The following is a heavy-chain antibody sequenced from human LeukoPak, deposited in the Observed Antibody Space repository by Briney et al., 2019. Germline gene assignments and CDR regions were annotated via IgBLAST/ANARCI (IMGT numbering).Heavy chain of an antibody. J-gene: IGHJ5*02. CDR3: AREPMVRDFNWFDP. V-gene: IGHV1-2*06. D-gene: IGHD3-10*01. Sequence: ASVKVSCKASGYTFTGYYLHWVRQAPGQGLEWMGRINPNSGGTNYAQKFQGRVTMTTDTSISTAYMELNRLTSDDTAVYYCAREPMVRDFNWFDPWGQGTLVIVSS. CDR2: INPNSGGT. CDR1: GYTFTGYY.